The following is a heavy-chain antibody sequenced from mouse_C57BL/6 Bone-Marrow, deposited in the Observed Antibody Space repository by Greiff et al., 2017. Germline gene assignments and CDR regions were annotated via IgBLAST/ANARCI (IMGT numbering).Heavy chain of an antibody. V-gene: IGHV5-6*01. J-gene: IGHJ2*01. CDR2: ISSGGSYT. D-gene: IGHD1-1*01. Sequence: EVKLVESGGDLVKPGGSLKLSCAASGFTFSSYGMSWVRQTPDKRLEWVATISSGGSYTSYPDSVKGRFTISRDNAKNTLYLQMSSLKSEDTALYYCARPYYYGSSLYFDYWGQGTTLTVSS. CDR3: ARPYYYGSSLYFDY. CDR1: GFTFSSYG.